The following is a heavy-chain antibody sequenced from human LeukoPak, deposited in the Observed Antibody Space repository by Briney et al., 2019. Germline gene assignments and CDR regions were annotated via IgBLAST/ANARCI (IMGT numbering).Heavy chain of an antibody. D-gene: IGHD3-16*01. CDR1: GFTFSNYW. CDR2: IKQDGSEK. V-gene: IGHV3-7*03. CDR3: AKDTEGGETHDAFDI. Sequence: PGGSLRLSCAASGFTFSNYWMSWVRQAPGKGLEWVANIKQDGSEKNYVDSVKGRFTISRDISKNTLYLQMNSLRAEDTAVYYCAKDTEGGETHDAFDIWGQGTMVTVSS. J-gene: IGHJ3*02.